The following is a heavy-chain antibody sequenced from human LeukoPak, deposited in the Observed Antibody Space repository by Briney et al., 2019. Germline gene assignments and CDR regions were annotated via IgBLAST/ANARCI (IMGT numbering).Heavy chain of an antibody. Sequence: GASVTVSCTVSGYTLTELSMHWVRQAPGKGLEWMGGFDPEDGETIYAQKFQGRVTMTEDTSTDTAYMELSSLRSEDTAVYYCATDLVGATLWVVYWGQGTLVTVSS. CDR1: GYTLTELS. J-gene: IGHJ4*02. CDR3: ATDLVGATLWVVY. D-gene: IGHD1-26*01. CDR2: FDPEDGET. V-gene: IGHV1-24*01.